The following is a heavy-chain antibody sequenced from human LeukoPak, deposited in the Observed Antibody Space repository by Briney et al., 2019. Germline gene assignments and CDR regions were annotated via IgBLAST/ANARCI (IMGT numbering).Heavy chain of an antibody. D-gene: IGHD2-15*01. CDR3: ARQGYCSGGSCPPDDAFDI. Sequence: ASVKVSCKASGYTFTSYYMHWVRQAPGQGLEWMGIINPSGGSISYAQKFQGRVTMTRDTSTSTVYMELSSLRSEDTAVYYCARQGYCSGGSCPPDDAFDIWGQGTMVTVSS. J-gene: IGHJ3*02. CDR2: INPSGGSI. CDR1: GYTFTSYY. V-gene: IGHV1-46*01.